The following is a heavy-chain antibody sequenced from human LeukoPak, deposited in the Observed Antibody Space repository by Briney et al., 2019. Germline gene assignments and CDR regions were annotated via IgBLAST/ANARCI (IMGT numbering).Heavy chain of an antibody. CDR1: GGSFSGYY. CDR2: INHSGST. Sequence: SETLSLTCAVYGGSFSGYYWSWIRQPPGKGLEWIGEINHSGSTNYNPSLKSRVTISVDTSKNQFSLKLSSVTAADTAVYYCARGRKTSGYSSSWYDYYYGMDVRGQGTTVTVSS. V-gene: IGHV4-34*01. CDR3: ARGRKTSGYSSSWYDYYYGMDV. J-gene: IGHJ6*02. D-gene: IGHD6-13*01.